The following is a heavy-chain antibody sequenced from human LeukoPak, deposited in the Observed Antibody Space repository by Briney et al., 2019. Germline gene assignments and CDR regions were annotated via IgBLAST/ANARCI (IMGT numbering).Heavy chain of an antibody. CDR3: ARVCNGVVVPAATRSYGMDV. D-gene: IGHD2-2*01. CDR2: IYHSGST. V-gene: IGHV4-30-2*01. CDR1: GGSISSGGYS. Sequence: PSETLSLTCAVSGGSISSGGYSWSWIRQPPGKGLEWIGYIYHSGSTYYNPSLKSRVTISVDTSKNQFSLKLSSVTAADTAVYYCARVCNGVVVPAATRSYGMDVWGQGTTVTVSS. J-gene: IGHJ6*02.